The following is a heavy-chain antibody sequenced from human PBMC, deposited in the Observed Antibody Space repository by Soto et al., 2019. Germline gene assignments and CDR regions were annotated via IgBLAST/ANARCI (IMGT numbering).Heavy chain of an antibody. V-gene: IGHV3-30-3*01. D-gene: IGHD3-22*01. CDR2: ISSDGSNK. CDR3: ARDPYYDSSGYEGYFQH. Sequence: QVQLVESGGGVVQPGRSLRLSCAASGFTFSSYAMHWVRQAPGKGLEWVAVISSDGSNKYYADSVKGRFTISRDSSKNKLYLQMNSLRTEDTAVYYCARDPYYDSSGYEGYFQHWGQGTLVTVSS. J-gene: IGHJ1*01. CDR1: GFTFSSYA.